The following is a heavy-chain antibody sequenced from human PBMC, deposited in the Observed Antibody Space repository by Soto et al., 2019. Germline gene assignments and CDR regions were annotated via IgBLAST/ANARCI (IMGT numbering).Heavy chain of an antibody. J-gene: IGHJ6*01. V-gene: IGHV4-34*01. CDR3: ARGRANGSGSYYRYYYYGMDV. D-gene: IGHD3-10*01. CDR2: INHSGST. CDR1: GGSFSGYY. Sequence: SETLSLTCAVYGGSFSGYYWSWIRQPPGKGLEWIGEINHSGSTNYNPSLKSRVTISVDTSKNQFSLKLSSVTAADTAVYYCARGRANGSGSYYRYYYYGMDVWGQGTTVTVSS.